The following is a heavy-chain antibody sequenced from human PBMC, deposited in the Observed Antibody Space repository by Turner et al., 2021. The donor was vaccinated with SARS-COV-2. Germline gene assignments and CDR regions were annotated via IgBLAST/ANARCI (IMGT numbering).Heavy chain of an antibody. D-gene: IGHD2-15*01. Sequence: QLPLQESVPGLVKPSETLSLTCTVSVGSLSSTSSYWGWIRQPPGKGLEWIGNIYYSGSAYYNPSLKSRVTKSVDTSKTQFSLKRSSVTAADTAVYYCATRGVDIVVAVAAIDSPQGGMDVWGQGTTVTVSS. J-gene: IGHJ6*02. V-gene: IGHV4-39*01. CDR2: IYYSGSA. CDR3: ATRGVDIVVAVAAIDSPQGGMDV. CDR1: VGSLSSTSSY.